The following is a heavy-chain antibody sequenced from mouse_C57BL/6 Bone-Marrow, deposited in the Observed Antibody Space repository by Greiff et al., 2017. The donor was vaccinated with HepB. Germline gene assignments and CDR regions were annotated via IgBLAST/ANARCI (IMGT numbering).Heavy chain of an antibody. D-gene: IGHD1-1*01. J-gene: IGHJ4*01. CDR1: GYTFTDYN. V-gene: IGHV1-22*01. Sequence: EVKLMESGPELVKPGASVKMSCKASGYTFTDYNMHWVKQSHGKSLEWIGYINPNNGGTSYNQKFKGKATLTVNKSSSTAYMELRSLTSEDSAVYDCARGTTVVEDYYAMDYWGQGTSVTVSS. CDR3: ARGTTVVEDYYAMDY. CDR2: INPNNGGT.